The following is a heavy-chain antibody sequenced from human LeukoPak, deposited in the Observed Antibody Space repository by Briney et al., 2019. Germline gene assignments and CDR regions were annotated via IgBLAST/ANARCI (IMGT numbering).Heavy chain of an antibody. CDR2: ISSSSSTI. V-gene: IGHV3-11*04. J-gene: IGHJ4*02. CDR1: GFTFSNYY. CDR3: ARGGGYDSSGYLDY. D-gene: IGHD3-22*01. Sequence: PGGSLRLSCAASGFTFSNYYMSWIRQAPGRGLEGVSYISSSSSTIYYADSVKGRFIISRDNAKKSLYLQMNSLRAEDTAVYYCARGGGYDSSGYLDYWGQGTLVTVSS.